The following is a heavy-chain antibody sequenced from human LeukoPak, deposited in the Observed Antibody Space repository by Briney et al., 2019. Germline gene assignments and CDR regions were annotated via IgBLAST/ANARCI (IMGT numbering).Heavy chain of an antibody. CDR3: ARARDYDILTRAYYFDY. Sequence: ASVKVSCKASGYTFTSYYMHWVRQAPGQGLEWMGIINPSGGSTSHAQKFQGRVTMTRDTSTSTVYMELSSLRSEDTAVYYCARARDYDILTRAYYFDYWGQGTLVTVSS. D-gene: IGHD3-9*01. CDR2: INPSGGST. J-gene: IGHJ4*02. V-gene: IGHV1-46*01. CDR1: GYTFTSYY.